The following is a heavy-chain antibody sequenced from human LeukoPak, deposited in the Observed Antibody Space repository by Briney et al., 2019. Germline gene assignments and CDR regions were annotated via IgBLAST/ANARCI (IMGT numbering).Heavy chain of an antibody. J-gene: IGHJ5*02. Sequence: PGGSLRLSCAASGFTFSSYAMHRVRQAPGKGLEWVAVISYDGSNKYYADSVKGRFTISRDNSKNTLYLQMNSLRVEDTAVYYCARVGLDTAAWHISWFDPWGQGTRVTVSS. D-gene: IGHD5-18*01. CDR3: ARVGLDTAAWHISWFDP. CDR2: ISYDGSNK. CDR1: GFTFSSYA. V-gene: IGHV3-30-3*01.